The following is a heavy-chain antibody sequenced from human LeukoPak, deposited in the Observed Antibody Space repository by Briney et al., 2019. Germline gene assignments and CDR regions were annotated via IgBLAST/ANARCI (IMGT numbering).Heavy chain of an antibody. CDR3: AKDARDDFWSGYYKGGWFDP. CDR1: GFTFSSYG. D-gene: IGHD3-3*01. Sequence: GGSLRLSCAASGFTFSSYGMHGVRQAPGKGLEWVAVISYDGSNKYYADSVKGRFTISRDNSKNTLYLQMNSLRAEDTAVYYCAKDARDDFWSGYYKGGWFDPWGQGTLVTVSS. V-gene: IGHV3-30*18. CDR2: ISYDGSNK. J-gene: IGHJ5*02.